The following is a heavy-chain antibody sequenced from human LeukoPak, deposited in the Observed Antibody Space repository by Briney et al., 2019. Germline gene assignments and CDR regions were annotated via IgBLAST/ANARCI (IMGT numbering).Heavy chain of an antibody. CDR1: GFTFGDYA. V-gene: IGHV3-53*01. J-gene: IGHJ4*02. CDR3: ARGANVLLWFGESYFDY. D-gene: IGHD3-10*01. Sequence: GGSLRLSCTASGFTFGDYAMSWVRQAPGKGLEWVSVIYSGGSTYYADSVKGRFTISRDNSKNTLYLQMNSLRAEDTAVYYCARGANVLLWFGESYFDYWGQGTLVAVSS. CDR2: IYSGGST.